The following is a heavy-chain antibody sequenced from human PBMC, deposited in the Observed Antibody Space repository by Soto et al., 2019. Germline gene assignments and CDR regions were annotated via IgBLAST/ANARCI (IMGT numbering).Heavy chain of an antibody. CDR2: ISTSGDST. CDR3: AINSRYYSSSSCYAD. V-gene: IGHV3-23*01. Sequence: EVQLLESGAGLVQPGGSLRLFCAASGFTFSSYAMSWVRQAPGKGLEWVSGISTSGDSTYYADSVKGRFTISRDNSKDTLYLQMNSLRAGDTAVYYCAINSRYYSSSSCYADWAQGTLVTVSS. CDR1: GFTFSSYA. D-gene: IGHD2-2*01. J-gene: IGHJ4*02.